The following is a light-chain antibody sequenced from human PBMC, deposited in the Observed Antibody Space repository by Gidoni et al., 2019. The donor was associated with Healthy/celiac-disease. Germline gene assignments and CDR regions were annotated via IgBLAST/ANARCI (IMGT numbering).Light chain of an antibody. CDR3: QQSYSTPYT. CDR1: QSISSY. CDR2: AAS. J-gene: IGKJ2*01. Sequence: DIQLTQSPSSLSASVGDRVTITYRASQSISSYLNWYQQKPGKAPKLLIYAASSLQSGVQSRFSGSGSGTYFTLTISSLQPEDFATYYCQQSYSTPYTFGQGTKLEIK. V-gene: IGKV1-39*01.